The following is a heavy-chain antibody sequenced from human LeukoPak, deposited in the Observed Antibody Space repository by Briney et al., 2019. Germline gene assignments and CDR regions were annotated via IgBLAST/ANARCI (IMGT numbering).Heavy chain of an antibody. CDR1: GGSFSGYY. CDR3: ARDWEYCGGDCYHFDY. V-gene: IGHV4-34*01. D-gene: IGHD2-21*02. J-gene: IGHJ4*02. CDR2: INHSGST. Sequence: PSETLSLTCAVYGGSFSGYYWSWIRQPPGKGLEWIGEINHSGSTNYNPSLKSRVTISVDTSKNQFSLKLSSVTAADTAVDYCARDWEYCGGDCYHFDYWGQGTLVTVSS.